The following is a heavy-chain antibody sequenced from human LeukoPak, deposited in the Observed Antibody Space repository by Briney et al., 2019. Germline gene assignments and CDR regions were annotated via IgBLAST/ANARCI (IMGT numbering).Heavy chain of an antibody. J-gene: IGHJ4*02. CDR1: GYSFTSYW. CDR2: IYPGDSDT. V-gene: IGHV5-51*01. D-gene: IGHD5-12*01. Sequence: GGSLKISCQGSGYSFTSYWIGWVRQLPGKGLEWMGIIYPGDSDTRYSPSFQGQVTISADKSISTAYLQWSSLKASDTAMYYCARMEEALVADSVGYWGQGTLVTVSS. CDR3: ARMEEALVADSVGY.